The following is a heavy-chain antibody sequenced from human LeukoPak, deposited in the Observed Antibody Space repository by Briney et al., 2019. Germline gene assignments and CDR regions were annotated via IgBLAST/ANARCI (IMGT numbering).Heavy chain of an antibody. D-gene: IGHD3-16*01. Sequence: GGSLRLSCAASGFTLSSYAMSWVRQAPGKGLEWVSAISGSGGSTYYADSVKGRFTISRDNSKNTLFLQMNRLRAEDTAVYYCARRRVLDASFDYWGQGTLVTVSS. V-gene: IGHV3-23*01. CDR3: ARRRVLDASFDY. J-gene: IGHJ4*02. CDR2: ISGSGGST. CDR1: GFTLSSYA.